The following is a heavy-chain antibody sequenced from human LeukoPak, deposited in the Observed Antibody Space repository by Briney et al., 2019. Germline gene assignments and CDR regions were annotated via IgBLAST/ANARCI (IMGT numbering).Heavy chain of an antibody. Sequence: GGSLRLSCAASRFTFSSYWMSWVRQAPGKGLEWVANIKQDGSEKYYVDSVKGRFTISRDNAKNSLYLQLNSLRAEDTAMYYCARREGYNYRYWGQGTLVTVSS. CDR3: ARREGYNYRY. J-gene: IGHJ4*02. V-gene: IGHV3-7*03. D-gene: IGHD5-24*01. CDR1: RFTFSSYW. CDR2: IKQDGSEK.